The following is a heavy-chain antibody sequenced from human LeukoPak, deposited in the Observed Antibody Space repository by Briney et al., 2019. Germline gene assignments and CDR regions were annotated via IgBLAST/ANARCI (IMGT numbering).Heavy chain of an antibody. CDR1: GFTFKNYW. D-gene: IGHD4-17*01. Sequence: AGGSLRLSCTASGFTFKNYWMSWVRQVPGKGLEWVANIKQDAGDKYYVDSVKGRFTISRDNSKNTLYLQMNSLRAEDTAVYYCAIIPSPSTVTTVDYWGQGTLVTVSS. CDR3: AIIPSPSTVTTVDY. J-gene: IGHJ4*02. V-gene: IGHV3-7*01. CDR2: IKQDAGDK.